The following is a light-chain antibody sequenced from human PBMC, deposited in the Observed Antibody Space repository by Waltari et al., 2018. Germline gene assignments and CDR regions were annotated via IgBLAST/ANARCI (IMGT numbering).Light chain of an antibody. CDR1: QSIGFS. CDR2: QAS. J-gene: IGKJ1*01. CDR3: QQYNNWPPGT. V-gene: IGKV3-15*01. Sequence: ETVMTQSPATLSVSPGERATLSCRASQSIGFSLAWYQQKPGQAPRLLIYQASTRATGIPARFSGSGSETAFTLTISSLQSEDFAVYYCQQYNNWPPGTFGQGTKVQI.